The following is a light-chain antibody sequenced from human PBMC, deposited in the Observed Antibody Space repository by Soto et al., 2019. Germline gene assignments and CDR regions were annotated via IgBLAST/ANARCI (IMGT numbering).Light chain of an antibody. CDR3: QSYDRSLSGWV. CDR1: SCNIGADFG. CDR2: VNT. Sequence: QYALTQPPSVSGAPGQTITISCTRSSCNIGADFGVHWYQQLPGAAPKLVIFVNTNRPSGVPDRFSGSKSGTSASLAITGLQAEDEADYYCQSYDRSLSGWVFGTGTKLTVL. J-gene: IGLJ3*02. V-gene: IGLV1-40*01.